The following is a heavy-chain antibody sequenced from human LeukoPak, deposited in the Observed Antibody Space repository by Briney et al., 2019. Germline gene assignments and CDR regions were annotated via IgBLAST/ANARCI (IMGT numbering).Heavy chain of an antibody. V-gene: IGHV3-21*01. D-gene: IGHD3-22*01. CDR3: ARVLHKRNYDSSTYYGY. J-gene: IGHJ4*02. CDR2: ITSSSSYI. Sequence: EGSLRLSCAASGFTFSSYNMNWVRQAPGKGLEWVSSITSSSSYIYYADSVKGRFTISRDNSKNTLYLQMNSLRAEDTAVYYCARVLHKRNYDSSTYYGYWGQGTLVTVSS. CDR1: GFTFSSYN.